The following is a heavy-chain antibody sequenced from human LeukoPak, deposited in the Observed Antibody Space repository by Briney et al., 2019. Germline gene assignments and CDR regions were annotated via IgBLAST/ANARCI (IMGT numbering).Heavy chain of an antibody. Sequence: PGGSLRLSCAASGFTFSDYYMSWIRQAPGKGLEWVSYISSSGSTIYYADSVRGRFTISRDNAKNSLYLQMNSLRAEDTAVYYCAKDFIYNANCAGGGGQGTLFTVSS. CDR2: ISSSGSTI. CDR1: GFTFSDYY. D-gene: IGHD2-21*01. CDR3: AKDFIYNANCAGG. J-gene: IGHJ4*02. V-gene: IGHV3-11*04.